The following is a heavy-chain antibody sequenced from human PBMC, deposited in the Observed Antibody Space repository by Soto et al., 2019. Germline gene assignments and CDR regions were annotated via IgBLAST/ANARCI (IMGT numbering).Heavy chain of an antibody. V-gene: IGHV1-69*12. J-gene: IGHJ4*02. CDR1: GGTFSSYA. CDR3: ARSGYCTNGVCCFDY. CDR2: IIPIFGTA. Sequence: QVQLVQSGAEVKKPGSSVKVSCKASGGTFSSYAISWVRQAPGQGLEWMGGIIPIFGTANYAQKFQGRVTIXEDVSXXTAYMELSSLRSEDTAVYYCARSGYCTNGVCCFDYWGQGTLVTVSS. D-gene: IGHD2-8*01.